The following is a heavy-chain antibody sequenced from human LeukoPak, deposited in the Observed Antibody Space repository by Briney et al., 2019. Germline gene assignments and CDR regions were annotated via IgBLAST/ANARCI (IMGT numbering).Heavy chain of an antibody. CDR1: GFTFSSYA. Sequence: GGSLRLSCAASGFTFSSYAMSWVRQAPGKGLEGVSSISDSRGRIYYADSVKGRFTISRDNSKKTLDLQMNSLRAEDTAVYYCAKGRSRSSHYIGDCWGQGTLVTVSS. J-gene: IGHJ4*02. CDR2: ISDSRGRI. CDR3: AKGRSRSSHYIGDC. V-gene: IGHV3-23*01. D-gene: IGHD3-10*01.